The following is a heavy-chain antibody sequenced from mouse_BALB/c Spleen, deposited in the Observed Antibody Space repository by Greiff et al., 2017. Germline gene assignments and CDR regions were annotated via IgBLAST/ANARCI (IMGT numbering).Heavy chain of an antibody. CDR3: TRVDYKAMDY. CDR2: ISSGGSYT. J-gene: IGHJ4*01. CDR1: GFTFSSYT. V-gene: IGHV5-6-4*01. Sequence: DVKLVESGGGLVKPGGSLKLSCAASGFTFSSYTMSWVRQTPEKRLEWVATISSGGSYTYYPDSVKGRFTISRDNAKNTLYLQMSSLKSEDTAMYYCTRVDYKAMDYWGQGTSVTVSS.